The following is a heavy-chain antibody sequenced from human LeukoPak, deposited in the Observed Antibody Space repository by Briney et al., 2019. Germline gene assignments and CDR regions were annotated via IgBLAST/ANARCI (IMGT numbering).Heavy chain of an antibody. CDR3: AKDGY. V-gene: IGHV3-15*07. Sequence: GGSLRLSCVVSGLTLSNVWMNWVRQAPGKGLEWVGRIRSKPDGGTTDFAAPVKGRFTISRDNAKNSLYLQMNSLRAEDTALYYCAKDGYWGQGTLVTVSS. CDR1: GLTLSNVW. CDR2: IRSKPDGGTT. J-gene: IGHJ4*02.